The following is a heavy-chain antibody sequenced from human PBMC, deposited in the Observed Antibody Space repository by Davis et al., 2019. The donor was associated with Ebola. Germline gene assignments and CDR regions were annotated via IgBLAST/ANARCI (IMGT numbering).Heavy chain of an antibody. Sequence: MPSETLSLTCAVYGGSFSGYYWSWIRQPPGKGLEWIGEINHSGSTNYNPSLKSRVTISVDTSKNQFSLKLSSVTAADTAVYYCAGVGSYYSSFGYWGQGTLVTVSS. CDR2: INHSGST. J-gene: IGHJ4*02. CDR1: GGSFSGYY. V-gene: IGHV4-34*01. D-gene: IGHD1-26*01. CDR3: AGVGSYYSSFGY.